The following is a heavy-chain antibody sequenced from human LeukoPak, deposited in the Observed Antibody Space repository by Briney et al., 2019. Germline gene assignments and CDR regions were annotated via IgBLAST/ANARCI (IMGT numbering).Heavy chain of an antibody. V-gene: IGHV4-39*01. CDR3: ARREVMGVVPY. Sequence: PSETLSLTCTVSGGSISSSSYYWGWIRQPPGKGLEWIGSIYYSGSTYYNPSLKSRVTISVDTSKNQFSLKLSSVTAADTAVYYCARREVMGVVPYWGQGTLVTVSS. D-gene: IGHD2-15*01. CDR2: IYYSGST. CDR1: GGSISSSSYY. J-gene: IGHJ4*02.